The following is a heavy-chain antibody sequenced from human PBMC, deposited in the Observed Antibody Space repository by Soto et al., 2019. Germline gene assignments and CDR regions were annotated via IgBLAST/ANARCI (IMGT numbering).Heavy chain of an antibody. J-gene: IGHJ5*02. Sequence: QVQLQESGPGLVKPSQTLSLTCTVSGGSISSGGYYWSWIRQHPGKGLEWIGYIYYSGSTYYNPSPKCRVTILVVTSKYHFSLKLCSVTASDMTGYYCARVHLLQQRLWWLDAWGQGHLVTVSS. CDR1: GGSISSGGYY. CDR3: ARVHLLQQRLWWLDA. CDR2: IYYSGST. D-gene: IGHD6-19*01. V-gene: IGHV4-31*03.